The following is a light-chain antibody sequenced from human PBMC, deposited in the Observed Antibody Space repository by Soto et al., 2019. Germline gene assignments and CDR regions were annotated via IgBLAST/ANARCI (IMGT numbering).Light chain of an antibody. J-gene: IGKJ5*01. V-gene: IGKV4-1*01. CDR2: WAS. CDR3: QQYNNWPLA. Sequence: DIVMTQSPDSLAVSLGERVTINCKSSQSVLYSSNNKDYLAWYQQRPGRPPKLLIYWASTRESGVPDRFSGSGSGTDFTLTISSLQAEDVAVYYCQQYNNWPLAFGQGTRLEI. CDR1: QSVLYSSNNKDY.